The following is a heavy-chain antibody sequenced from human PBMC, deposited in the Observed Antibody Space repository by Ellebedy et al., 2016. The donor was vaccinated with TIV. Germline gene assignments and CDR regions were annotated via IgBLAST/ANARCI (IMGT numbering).Heavy chain of an antibody. D-gene: IGHD3-10*01. Sequence: RVTISVDTSKNQFSLRLSSVTAADTAVYYCARWFGELLYVRWFDPWGQGTLVTVSS. J-gene: IGHJ5*02. V-gene: IGHV4-39*01. CDR3: ARWFGELLYVRWFDP.